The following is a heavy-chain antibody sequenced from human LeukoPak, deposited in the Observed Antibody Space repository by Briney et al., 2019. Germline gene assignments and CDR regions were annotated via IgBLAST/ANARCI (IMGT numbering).Heavy chain of an antibody. CDR2: ISSSGSTI. J-gene: IGHJ6*02. Sequence: GGSLRLSCAASGFTFSDYYMSWLRQAPGKGLEWVSYISSSGSTIYYADSVKGRFTISRDNAKNSLYLQMNSLRAEDTAVYYCAGDVILTGYYKDYYYYGMDVWGQGTTVTVSS. V-gene: IGHV3-11*01. D-gene: IGHD3-9*01. CDR1: GFTFSDYY. CDR3: AGDVILTGYYKDYYYYGMDV.